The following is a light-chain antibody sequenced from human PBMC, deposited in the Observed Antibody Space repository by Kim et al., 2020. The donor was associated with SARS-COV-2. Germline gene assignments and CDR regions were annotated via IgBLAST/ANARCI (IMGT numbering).Light chain of an antibody. J-gene: IGLJ2*01. V-gene: IGLV3-21*04. CDR2: YDS. CDR3: QVWDSSSDHPVV. Sequence: YELTQPPSVSVAPGKTARITCGGNNIGSKSVHWYQQKPGQAPVLVIYYDSDRPSGIPERFSGSNSGNTATLTISRVEAGDGADYYCQVWDSSSDHPVVF. CDR1: NIGSKS.